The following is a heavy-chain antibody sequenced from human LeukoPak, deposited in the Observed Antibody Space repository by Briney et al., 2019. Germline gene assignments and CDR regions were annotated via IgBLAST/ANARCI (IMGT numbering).Heavy chain of an antibody. D-gene: IGHD1-26*01. CDR2: IKGKSDGGTV. Sequence: GGSLRLFCAGSGFGFTNAWMTWVRQAPGKGLEWVGRIKGKSDGGTVDYAAPVKYRFTISRDDSKNTVYLQMNSLTTEDTAIYYCAAVAWGATIQLAYWGQGTLVTVSS. CDR3: AAVAWGATIQLAY. V-gene: IGHV3-15*01. CDR1: GFGFTNAW. J-gene: IGHJ4*02.